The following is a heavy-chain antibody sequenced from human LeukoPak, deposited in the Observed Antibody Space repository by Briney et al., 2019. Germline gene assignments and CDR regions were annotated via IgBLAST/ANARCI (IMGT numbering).Heavy chain of an antibody. Sequence: GGSLRLSCAASGFSFSSYWMSWVRQAPGKGLEWVANIKEDGSEKYYVDSVKGRFTISRDNAKNSLYLQMNSLRAEDTAIHYCARDLPDYYDSSWVFDYWGQGALVTVSS. J-gene: IGHJ4*02. CDR3: ARDLPDYYDSSWVFDY. CDR2: IKEDGSEK. V-gene: IGHV3-7*01. CDR1: GFSFSSYW. D-gene: IGHD3-22*01.